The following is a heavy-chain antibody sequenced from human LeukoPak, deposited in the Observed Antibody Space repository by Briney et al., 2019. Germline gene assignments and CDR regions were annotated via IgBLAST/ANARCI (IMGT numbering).Heavy chain of an antibody. CDR3: ARDRDTAMVNPEDWYFDL. V-gene: IGHV1-18*01. CDR2: ISAYNGNT. D-gene: IGHD5-18*01. J-gene: IGHJ2*01. CDR1: DYSFTSYG. Sequence: ASVKVSCKASDYSFTSYGISWVRQAPGQGLEWMGWISAYNGNTNYAQKLQGRVTMTTDTSTSTAYMELRSLRSDDTAVYYCARDRDTAMVNPEDWYFDLWGRGTLVTVSS.